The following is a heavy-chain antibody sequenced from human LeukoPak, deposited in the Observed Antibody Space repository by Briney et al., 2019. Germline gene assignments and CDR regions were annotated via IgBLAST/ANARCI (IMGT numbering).Heavy chain of an antibody. CDR3: ARGVGDYYGSGSYSPTSDY. Sequence: GGSLRLSCAASGFTFSSYAMHWVRQAPGKGLEWVAVISYDGSNKYYADSVKGRFTISRDNPKNTLYLQMNSLRAEDTAVYYCARGVGDYYGSGSYSPTSDYWGQGTLVTVSS. CDR2: ISYDGSNK. J-gene: IGHJ4*02. V-gene: IGHV3-30-3*01. D-gene: IGHD3-10*01. CDR1: GFTFSSYA.